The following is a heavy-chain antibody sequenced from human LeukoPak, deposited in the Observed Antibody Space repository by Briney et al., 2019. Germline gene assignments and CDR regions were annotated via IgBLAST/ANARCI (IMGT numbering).Heavy chain of an antibody. Sequence: HPGGSLRLSCAASGFTFDSYTMHWVRQAPGKGLEWVSLINWDGGNTYYADSVKGRFTISRDNSKNSLYLQMNNLRTEDTALYYCAKDEGHSYGPYFDYWGQGTLVTVSS. J-gene: IGHJ4*02. CDR3: AKDEGHSYGPYFDY. CDR1: GFTFDSYT. V-gene: IGHV3-43*01. CDR2: INWDGGNT. D-gene: IGHD5-18*01.